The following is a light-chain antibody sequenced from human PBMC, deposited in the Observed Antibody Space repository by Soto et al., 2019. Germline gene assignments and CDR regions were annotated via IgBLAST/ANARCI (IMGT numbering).Light chain of an antibody. V-gene: IGLV1-51*02. CDR1: SSNIGDNY. CDR3: VTWDSSLSVGGV. J-gene: IGLJ2*01. CDR2: ANN. Sequence: QSVLTQPPSVSAAPGQKVTISCSGTSSNIGDNYVSWYQQLPGAAPRLLMYANNKRLSGTPDRFSGSKSGTSATLDITGLQTGDEADYYCVTWDSSLSVGGVFGGGTKVTVL.